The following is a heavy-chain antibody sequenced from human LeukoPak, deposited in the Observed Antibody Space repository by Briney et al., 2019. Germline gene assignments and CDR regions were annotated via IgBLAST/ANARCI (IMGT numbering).Heavy chain of an antibody. CDR2: IIPIFGTT. D-gene: IGHD3-22*01. CDR3: ARDSRHYYDTSGYHHYFDY. V-gene: IGHV1-69*01. CDR1: GGTFSSYA. Sequence: GASVKVFCKASGGTFSSYAISWVRQAPGQGLEWMGGIIPIFGTTNYAQKFQGRVTITADESTSTAYMELSSLRSDDTAVYYCARDSRHYYDTSGYHHYFDYWGQGTLVTVSS. J-gene: IGHJ4*02.